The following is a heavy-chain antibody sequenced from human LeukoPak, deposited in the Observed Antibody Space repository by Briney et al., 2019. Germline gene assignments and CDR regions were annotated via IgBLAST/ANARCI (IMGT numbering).Heavy chain of an antibody. CDR1: GFTFSSYW. CDR3: AKDRGWATGMSDFDY. CDR2: IKQDGSEK. V-gene: IGHV3-7*03. J-gene: IGHJ4*02. Sequence: GGSLRLSCAASGFTFSSYWMSWVRQAPGKGLEWLANIKQDGSEKYYVDSVKGRFTISRDNAKNSLYLQMNSLRAEDTAVYYCAKDRGWATGMSDFDYWGQGTLVTVSS. D-gene: IGHD3-10*01.